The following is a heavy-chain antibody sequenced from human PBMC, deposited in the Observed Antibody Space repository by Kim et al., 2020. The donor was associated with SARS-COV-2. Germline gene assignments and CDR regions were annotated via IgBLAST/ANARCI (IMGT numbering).Heavy chain of an antibody. Sequence: SETLSLTCAVYGGSFSGYYWSWIRQPPGKGLEWIGEINHSGSTNYNPSLKSRVTISVDTSKNQFSLKLSSVTAADTAVYYCARGSWSGYPYYYYGMDVWGQGTTVTVSS. CDR3: ARGSWSGYPYYYYGMDV. J-gene: IGHJ6*02. V-gene: IGHV4-34*01. CDR1: GGSFSGYY. D-gene: IGHD3-3*01. CDR2: INHSGST.